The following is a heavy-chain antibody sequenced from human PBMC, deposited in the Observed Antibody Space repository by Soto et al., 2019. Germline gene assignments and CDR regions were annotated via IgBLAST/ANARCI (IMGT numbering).Heavy chain of an antibody. V-gene: IGHV3-30*18. J-gene: IGHJ6*02. CDR2: ISDDGSNK. Sequence: QVQLVESGGGVVQPGRSLRLSCAASGFTFSSYGMHWVRQAPGKGLEWVAVISDDGSNKYYADSVKGRFTISRDNSKNTLYLQMNSLRAEDTAVYYCAKDLTTVSYGLVYYYYGRDVWGQGTTVTVSS. CDR1: GFTFSSYG. CDR3: AKDLTTVSYGLVYYYYGRDV. D-gene: IGHD4-17*01.